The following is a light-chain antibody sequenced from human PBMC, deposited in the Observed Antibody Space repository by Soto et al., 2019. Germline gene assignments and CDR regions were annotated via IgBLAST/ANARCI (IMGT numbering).Light chain of an antibody. CDR2: LGS. CDR3: MQALQTPH. CDR1: QSLLRSNLYKC. J-gene: IGKJ5*01. Sequence: DVVRSHSPVSLPVTPLYPSSISGVAIQSLLRSNLYKCLDLYLQKPGQSPQLLVYLGSHRASGVPDRFSGSGSGTDFTLKISRVEAEDVGVSYCMQALQTPHLGQGTPLEI. V-gene: IGKV2-28*01.